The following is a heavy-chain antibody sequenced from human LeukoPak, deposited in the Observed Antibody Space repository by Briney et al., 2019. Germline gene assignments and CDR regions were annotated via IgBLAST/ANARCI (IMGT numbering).Heavy chain of an antibody. J-gene: IGHJ4*02. D-gene: IGHD3-16*01. CDR3: AKRSFRGDFDY. Sequence: GGSLRLSCAASGFTFSNYGMHWVRQAPGKGLEWVSTISRSGDSTYYADFVKGRFTISRDNSKNTLYLQMNSLRAEDTAVYYCAKRSFRGDFDYWGQGTLVTVSS. CDR1: GFTFSNYG. CDR2: ISRSGDST. V-gene: IGHV3-23*01.